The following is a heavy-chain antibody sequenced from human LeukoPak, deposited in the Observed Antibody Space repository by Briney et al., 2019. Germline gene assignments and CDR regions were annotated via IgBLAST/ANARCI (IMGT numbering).Heavy chain of an antibody. Sequence: GGSLRLSCAASGFTFSSYAMSWVRQAPGKGLEWVSAISGSGGSTYYADSVKGRFTISRDNSKNTLYLQMNSLRAEDTAVYYCARDLDSSGYYRSDAFDIWGQGTMVTVSS. CDR3: ARDLDSSGYYRSDAFDI. CDR2: ISGSGGST. CDR1: GFTFSSYA. J-gene: IGHJ3*02. V-gene: IGHV3-23*01. D-gene: IGHD3-22*01.